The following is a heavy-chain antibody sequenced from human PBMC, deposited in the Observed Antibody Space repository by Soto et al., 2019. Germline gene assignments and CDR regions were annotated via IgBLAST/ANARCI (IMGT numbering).Heavy chain of an antibody. CDR2: INMDGSST. J-gene: IGHJ4*02. Sequence: GGSLRLSCAASGFTFSSDWMHWVRQAAGKGLVWVSRINMDGSSTNYADSVKGRFTISRDNAKNTLYLQMSSLRADDTAVYYCARGPRGLYGNDYWGQGALVTVSS. V-gene: IGHV3-74*01. CDR1: GFTFSSDW. D-gene: IGHD2-8*01. CDR3: ARGPRGLYGNDY.